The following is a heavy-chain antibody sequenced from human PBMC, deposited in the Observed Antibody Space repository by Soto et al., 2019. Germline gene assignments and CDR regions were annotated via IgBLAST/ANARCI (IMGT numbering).Heavy chain of an antibody. CDR3: AKSSGSRFYYFDY. V-gene: IGHV3-30*18. CDR2: ISYDGSNK. CDR1: GFTFSSYG. D-gene: IGHD3-3*01. J-gene: IGHJ4*02. Sequence: GGSLRLSCAASGFTFSSYGMHWVRQAPGKGLEWVAVISYDGSNKYYADSVKGRFTISRDNSKNTLYLQMNSLRAEDTAVYYCAKSSGSRFYYFDYWGQGTLVTVSS.